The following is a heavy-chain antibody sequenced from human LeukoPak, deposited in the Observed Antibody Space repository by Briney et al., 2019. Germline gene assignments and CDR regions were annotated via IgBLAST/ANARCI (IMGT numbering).Heavy chain of an antibody. CDR2: ISSSSSYI. D-gene: IGHD6-19*01. CDR1: EFTFSSYT. J-gene: IGHJ6*03. Sequence: GGSLRLSCAASEFTFSSYTMNWVRQAPGKGLEWVSSISSSSSYIHYVDSVKGRFTISRDNAKNSLYLQMNSLRAEDTAVYYCATGIAVAGTNYHYYYYMDVWGKGTTVTVSS. CDR3: ATGIAVAGTNYHYYYYMDV. V-gene: IGHV3-21*01.